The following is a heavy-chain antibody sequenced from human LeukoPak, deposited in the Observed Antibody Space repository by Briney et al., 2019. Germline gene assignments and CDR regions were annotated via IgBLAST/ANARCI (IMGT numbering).Heavy chain of an antibody. D-gene: IGHD5-24*01. CDR3: ASRKNPGYNPVDY. Sequence: SETLSLTCAVYGGSFSSYYWSWIRQPPGKGLEWIGEINHSGSTNYNPSLKTRVTISVDTSKNQFSLKLSSVTAADTAVYYCASRKNPGYNPVDYWGQGTLVTVSS. V-gene: IGHV4-34*01. CDR1: GGSFSSYY. CDR2: INHSGST. J-gene: IGHJ4*02.